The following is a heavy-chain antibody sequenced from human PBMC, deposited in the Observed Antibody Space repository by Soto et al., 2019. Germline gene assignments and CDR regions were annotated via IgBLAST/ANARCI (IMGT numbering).Heavy chain of an antibody. D-gene: IGHD6-13*01. J-gene: IGHJ4*02. CDR1: GFTFSGYW. V-gene: IGHV3-7*01. CDR3: ARDPAAADY. Sequence: GGSLRLSCAASGFTFSGYWMSWVRQAPGKGLEWVANIKPDGSETYYVDSVKGRFSISRDNAKNSPYLQMNSLRAEDTAVYFCARDPAAADYWGQGTLVTVSS. CDR2: IKPDGSET.